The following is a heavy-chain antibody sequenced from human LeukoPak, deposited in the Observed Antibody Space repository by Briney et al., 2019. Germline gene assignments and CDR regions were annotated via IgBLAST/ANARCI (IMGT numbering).Heavy chain of an antibody. CDR1: GFTFSVYA. CDR2: IISSGGST. V-gene: IGHV3-64D*06. J-gene: IGHJ4*02. D-gene: IGHD2-21*02. CDR3: VKDGLAFCGGDCYSYFDY. Sequence: GGSLRLSCSASGFTFSVYAIHWVLQAPGKGLEYVSTIISSGGSTYYADSVKGRFTISRDNSKNTVSLQMSSLRAEDTALYYCVKDGLAFCGGDCYSYFDYWGQGTLVTVSS.